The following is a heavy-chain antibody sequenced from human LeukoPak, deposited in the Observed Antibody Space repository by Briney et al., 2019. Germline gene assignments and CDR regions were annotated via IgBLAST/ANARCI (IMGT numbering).Heavy chain of an antibody. D-gene: IGHD6-6*01. Sequence: SVKVSCKASGGTFSSYAISWVRQAPGQGLEWMGGIIPIFGTANYAQKFQGRVTITTDESTSTAYIELSSLRSEDTAVYYCASAPWGYSSSSVWFDPWGQGTLVTVSS. CDR1: GGTFSSYA. V-gene: IGHV1-69*05. J-gene: IGHJ5*02. CDR3: ASAPWGYSSSSVWFDP. CDR2: IIPIFGTA.